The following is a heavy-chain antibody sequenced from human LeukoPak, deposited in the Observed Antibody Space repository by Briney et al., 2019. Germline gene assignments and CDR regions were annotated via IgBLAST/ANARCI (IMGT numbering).Heavy chain of an antibody. Sequence: SVKVSCKASGGAFSSYAISWVRQAPGQGLEWMGRIIPIFGIANYAQKFQGRVTITADKSTSTAYMELNSLRSEDTAVYYCARGCYYYGSGSYCLYGMDVWGQGTTVTVSS. J-gene: IGHJ6*02. V-gene: IGHV1-69*04. CDR2: IIPIFGIA. D-gene: IGHD3-10*01. CDR3: ARGCYYYGSGSYCLYGMDV. CDR1: GGAFSSYA.